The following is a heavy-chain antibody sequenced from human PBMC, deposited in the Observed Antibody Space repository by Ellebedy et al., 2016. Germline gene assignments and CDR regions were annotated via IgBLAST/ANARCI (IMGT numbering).Heavy chain of an antibody. CDR3: ATGKRDYYYYGMDV. J-gene: IGHJ6*02. CDR1: GFTFSSYS. V-gene: IGHV3-23*01. D-gene: IGHD3-10*01. Sequence: GESLKISXAASGFTFSSYSMSWVRQAPGKGLEWVSVIGASGGSTYYADSVKGRFTISRDNAKNSLFLEMNSLRAEDTAVYYCATGKRDYYYYGMDVWGQGTTVTVSS. CDR2: IGASGGST.